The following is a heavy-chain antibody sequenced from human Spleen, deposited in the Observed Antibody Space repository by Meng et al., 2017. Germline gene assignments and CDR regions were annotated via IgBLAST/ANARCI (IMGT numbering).Heavy chain of an antibody. D-gene: IGHD2-2*01. CDR3: ARKAGNYISTTCYSLDY. Sequence: QVQLVHSGAEVRKPGSSVKFSCKALGGIFSNYVIGWGRQAPGQGLEWMGGINAVFGTTNYAQKFQGRVTITTDESTSTVYMELTRLTSEDTAVYFCARKAGNYISTTCYSLDYWGQGTLVTVSS. V-gene: IGHV1-69*05. J-gene: IGHJ4*02. CDR2: INAVFGTT. CDR1: GGIFSNYV.